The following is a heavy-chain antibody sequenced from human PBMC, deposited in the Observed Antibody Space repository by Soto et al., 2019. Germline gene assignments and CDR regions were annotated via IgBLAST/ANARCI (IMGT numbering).Heavy chain of an antibody. J-gene: IGHJ6*02. V-gene: IGHV4-59*01. Sequence: PSETLSLTCTVSGGSISSYYWSWIRQPPGKGLEWIGYIYYSGSTNYNPSLKSRVTISVDTSKNQFSLKLSSVTAADTAVYYCARKIYGSGRSGMDVWGQGTTVTVSS. D-gene: IGHD3-10*01. CDR1: GGSISSYY. CDR3: ARKIYGSGRSGMDV. CDR2: IYYSGST.